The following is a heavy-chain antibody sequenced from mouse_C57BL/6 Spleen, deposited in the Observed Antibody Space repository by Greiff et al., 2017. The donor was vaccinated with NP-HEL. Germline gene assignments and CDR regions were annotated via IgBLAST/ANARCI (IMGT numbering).Heavy chain of an antibody. D-gene: IGHD2-12*01. CDR3: ARCGNDGAWFAY. CDR2: IYPGSGST. J-gene: IGHJ3*01. V-gene: IGHV1-55*01. Sequence: IQLQQSGAELVKPGASVKMSCKASGYTFTSYWITWVKQRPGQGLEWIGDIYPGSGSTNYNEKFKSKATLTVDTSSSTAYMQLSSLTSEDSAVYYCARCGNDGAWFAYWGQGTLVTVSA. CDR1: GYTFTSYW.